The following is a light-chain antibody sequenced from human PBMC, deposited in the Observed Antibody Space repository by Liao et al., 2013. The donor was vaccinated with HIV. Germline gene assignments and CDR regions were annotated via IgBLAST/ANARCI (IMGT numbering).Light chain of an antibody. Sequence: SYELTQPPSVSVAPGKTATITCGGNNIGRKTVHWYQQKPGQAPVLVIYQDTKRPSGIPERFSGSNSGNTATLTISGTQAMDEADYYCQAWDRSTSVFGGGTKLTVL. CDR3: QAWDRSTSV. V-gene: IGLV3-21*01. CDR2: QDT. J-gene: IGLJ2*01. CDR1: NIGRKT.